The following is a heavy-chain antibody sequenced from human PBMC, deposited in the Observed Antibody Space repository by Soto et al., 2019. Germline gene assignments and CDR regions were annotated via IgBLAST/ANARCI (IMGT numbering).Heavy chain of an antibody. J-gene: IGHJ6*02. V-gene: IGHV4-34*01. CDR2: INHSGST. CDR1: GGSFSGYY. CDR3: ARVGYRSSTSHYYYYYGMDV. D-gene: IGHD2-2*01. Sequence: LSLTCAVYGGSFSGYYWSWIRQPPGKGLEWIGEINHSGSTNYNPSLKSRVTISADTSKNQFSLKPSSVTAADTAVYYCARVGYRSSTSHYYYYYGMDVWGQGTTVTVSS.